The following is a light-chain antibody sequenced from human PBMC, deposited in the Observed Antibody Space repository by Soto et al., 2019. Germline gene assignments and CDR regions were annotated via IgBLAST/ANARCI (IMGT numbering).Light chain of an antibody. V-gene: IGKV3-20*01. CDR3: QQDVGSPPMYT. CDR2: AAS. CDR1: QSVSSSS. J-gene: IGKJ2*01. Sequence: ELVLTQSPGTLSLSPGERATLSCRASQSVSSSSVAWYQQKPGQAPRLLIYAASSRASGIPGRFSGSGSGTDFTLTISRLEPEDFAVYYCQQDVGSPPMYTFGQGTKVEIK.